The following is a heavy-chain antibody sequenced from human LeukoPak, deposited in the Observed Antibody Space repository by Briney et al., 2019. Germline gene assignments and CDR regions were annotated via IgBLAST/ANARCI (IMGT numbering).Heavy chain of an antibody. CDR1: GFSFNTHA. CDR3: AKGGDFDSSSYYSH. J-gene: IGHJ4*02. D-gene: IGHD3-22*01. V-gene: IGHV3-23*01. CDR2: ISGSDQST. Sequence: GGSLSLSCATSGFSFNTHAVTWVRQAPGKGPEWVSSISGSDQSTYYADSVKGRFTISRDNSKKTLYLQMNSLRAEDSAVYYCAKGGDFDSSSYYSHWGQGILVTVSS.